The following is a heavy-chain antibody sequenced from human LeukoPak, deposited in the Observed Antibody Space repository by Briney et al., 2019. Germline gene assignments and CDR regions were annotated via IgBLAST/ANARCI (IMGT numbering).Heavy chain of an antibody. Sequence: GGSLRLSCAASGFTFSKYWMLWVRQAPGKGLEWVSVLYSDGNTKYADSVQGRFTISRDNSKNTLYLEMNSLSPDDTAVYYCARGVEPLAANTLAYWGQGTLVTVSS. D-gene: IGHD1-14*01. CDR1: GFTFSKYW. CDR2: LYSDGNT. J-gene: IGHJ4*02. CDR3: ARGVEPLAANTLAY. V-gene: IGHV3-53*01.